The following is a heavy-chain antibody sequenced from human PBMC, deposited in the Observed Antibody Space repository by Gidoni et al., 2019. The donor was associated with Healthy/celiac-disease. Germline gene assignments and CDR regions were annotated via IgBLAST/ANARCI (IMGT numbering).Heavy chain of an antibody. J-gene: IGHJ4*02. CDR2: ISYDGSNK. V-gene: IGHV3-30-3*01. CDR1: GFTFSSYA. CDR3: ARDRVGATFDY. Sequence: GVVQPGRSLRLSCAASGFTFSSYAMHWVRQAPGKGLEWVAVISYDGSNKYYADSVKGRFNISRDNSKNTLYLQMNSLRAEDTAVYYCARDRVGATFDYWGQGTLVTVSS. D-gene: IGHD1-26*01.